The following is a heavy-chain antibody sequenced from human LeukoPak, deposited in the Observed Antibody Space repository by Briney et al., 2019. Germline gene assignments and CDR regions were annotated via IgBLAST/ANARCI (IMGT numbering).Heavy chain of an antibody. V-gene: IGHV3-30*18. CDR3: AKDPTYSSSSYLNY. CDR1: GFTFSSYG. D-gene: IGHD6-6*01. CDR2: ISYDGSNK. Sequence: GGSLRLSCAASGFTFSSYGMHWVRQAPGKGLEWVAVISYDGSNKYYADSVKGRFTISRDNSKNTLYLQMNSLRAEDTAVYYCAKDPTYSSSSYLNYWGQGTLVTVSS. J-gene: IGHJ4*02.